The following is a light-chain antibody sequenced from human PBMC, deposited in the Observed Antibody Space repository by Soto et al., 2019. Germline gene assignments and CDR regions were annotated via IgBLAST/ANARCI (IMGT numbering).Light chain of an antibody. CDR2: GSS. J-gene: IGKJ2*01. V-gene: IGKV3-20*01. Sequence: EVVLTQSPGTLSLSPGERATLSCRASQSVTNKYLAWYQQKPGQAPRLLIFGSSDRATGIPDRFSGSGSGTDFPLTISRLEPEDFAVYYCQQYGRSPPYTFGQGTKLEI. CDR3: QQYGRSPPYT. CDR1: QSVTNKY.